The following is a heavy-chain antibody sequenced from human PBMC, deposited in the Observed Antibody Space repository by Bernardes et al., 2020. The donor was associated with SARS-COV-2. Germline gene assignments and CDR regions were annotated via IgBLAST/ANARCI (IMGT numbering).Heavy chain of an antibody. J-gene: IGHJ4*02. CDR3: ARDNIFMNDF. D-gene: IGHD2-15*01. V-gene: IGHV3-7*01. CDR1: GFTFSKYW. CDR2: IKQDGSEK. Sequence: GGSLRLSCAASGFTFSKYWMPWVRQAPGKGLEWVANIKQDGSEKVYVDSVKGRFTISRDNAENSLYLQMNSLRVEDTAVYYCARDNIFMNDFWGQGTLVTVSS.